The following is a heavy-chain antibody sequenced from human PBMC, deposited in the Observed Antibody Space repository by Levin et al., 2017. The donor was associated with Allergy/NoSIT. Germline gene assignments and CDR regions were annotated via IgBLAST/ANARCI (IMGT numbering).Heavy chain of an antibody. CDR1: GGSISSGGYS. V-gene: IGHV4-30-2*01. CDR2: IYHSGST. Sequence: ASETLSLTCAVSGGSISSGGYSWSWIRQPPGKGLEWIGYIYHSGSTYYNPSLKSRVTISVDRSKNQFSLKLSSVTAADTAVYYCARGIPPPTVRYCSSTSCYAMGYFDYWGQGTLVTVSS. CDR3: ARGIPPPTVRYCSSTSCYAMGYFDY. J-gene: IGHJ4*02. D-gene: IGHD2-2*01.